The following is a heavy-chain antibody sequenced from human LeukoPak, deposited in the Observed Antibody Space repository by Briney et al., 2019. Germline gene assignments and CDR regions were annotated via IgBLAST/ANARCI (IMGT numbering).Heavy chain of an antibody. CDR2: ISYDGSNK. CDR1: GFTFSSYA. D-gene: IGHD5-18*01. V-gene: IGHV3-30*01. CDR3: ARDVDTAMVTGYYYMDV. Sequence: GGSLRLSCAASGFTFSSYAMHWVRQAPGKGLEWVAVISYDGSNKYYADSVKGRFTISRDNSKNTLYLQMNSLRAEDTAVYYCARDVDTAMVTGYYYMDVWGKGTTVTVSS. J-gene: IGHJ6*03.